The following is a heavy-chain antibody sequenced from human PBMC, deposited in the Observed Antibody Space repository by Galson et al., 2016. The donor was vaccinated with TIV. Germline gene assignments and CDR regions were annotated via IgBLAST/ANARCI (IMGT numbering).Heavy chain of an antibody. D-gene: IGHD3-10*01. J-gene: IGHJ4*02. CDR3: ARSSFGSGAYYHDFDF. Sequence: TLSLTCTVSGASIRGGNYYWSWIRQSAGKGLEWIGRFYSSGNSDYKPSLRRRVTISGDKSKNQVSLALPSVTAADTAVYYCARSSFGSGAYYHDFDFWGPGILVTVSS. V-gene: IGHV4-61*02. CDR1: GASIRGGNYY. CDR2: FYSSGNS.